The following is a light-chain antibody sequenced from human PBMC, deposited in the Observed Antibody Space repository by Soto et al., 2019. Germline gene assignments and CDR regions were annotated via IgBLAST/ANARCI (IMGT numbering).Light chain of an antibody. CDR1: QSAISN. V-gene: IGKV3-15*01. Sequence: EIVMTQSPATLSVSPGERVTLSCRASQSAISNLAWYQQKPGQTPRLLIYDASTRATDIPARFSGSGSGTDFTLTISSLLSEDFAFYYCHQYYKWPLTFGGGTKVEIQ. CDR2: DAS. J-gene: IGKJ4*01. CDR3: HQYYKWPLT.